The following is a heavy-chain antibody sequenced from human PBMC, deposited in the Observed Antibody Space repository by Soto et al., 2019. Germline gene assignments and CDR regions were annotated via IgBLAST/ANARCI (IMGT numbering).Heavy chain of an antibody. V-gene: IGHV1-69*12. CDR2: IIPIFGTA. CDR3: ARDQDSGYVINLLYFYNMDV. CDR1: GGTFSSYA. Sequence: QVQLVQSGAEVKKPGSSVKVSCKASGGTFSSYAISWVRQAPGQGLEWVGGIIPIFGTANYAQKFQGRVTITADESTSTAYMELSSLRSEDTAVYYCARDQDSGYVINLLYFYNMDVWGQGTTVTVSS. J-gene: IGHJ6*02. D-gene: IGHD5-12*01.